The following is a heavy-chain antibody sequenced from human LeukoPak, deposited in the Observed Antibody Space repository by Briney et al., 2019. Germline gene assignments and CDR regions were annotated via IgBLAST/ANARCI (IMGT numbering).Heavy chain of an antibody. CDR2: IYPGDSDI. V-gene: IGHV5-51*01. CDR3: ARLPCGGDCYPTPFDY. CDR1: GYSFTSYW. Sequence: EESLKISCKGSGYSFTSYWIGWVRQVPGKGLEWMGIIYPGDSDIRYSPSFQGQVTISADKSISTAYLQWSSLKASDTAMYYCARLPCGGDCYPTPFDYWGQGTLVTVSS. D-gene: IGHD2-21*02. J-gene: IGHJ4*02.